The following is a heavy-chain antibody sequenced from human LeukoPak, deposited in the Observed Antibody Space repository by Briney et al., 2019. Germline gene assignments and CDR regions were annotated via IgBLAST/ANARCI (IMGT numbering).Heavy chain of an antibody. CDR2: IYYSGST. V-gene: IGHV4-59*08. CDR3: AKSGGYGLIDY. D-gene: IGHD1-26*01. CDR1: GGSISSYY. Sequence: SETLSLTCTVSGGSISSYYWSWIRQPPGKGLEWIGYIYYSGSTNYNPSLKSRVTISVDTSNNQFSLKLTSVTAADTAVYYCAKSGGYGLIDYWGQGTLVTVSS. J-gene: IGHJ4*02.